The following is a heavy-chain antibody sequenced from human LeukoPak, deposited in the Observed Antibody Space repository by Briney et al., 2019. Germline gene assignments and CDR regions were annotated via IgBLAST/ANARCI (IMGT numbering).Heavy chain of an antibody. D-gene: IGHD4-17*01. CDR1: GYTFTGYY. CDR3: ARDTTVTAFTWFDP. CDR2: INPNSGGT. J-gene: IGHJ5*02. V-gene: IGHV1-2*02. Sequence: ASVKVSCKASGYTFTGYYIHWVRQAPGQGLEWMRWINPNSGGTNYAQKFQGRVTMTRDTSIGTAYMELSRLRSDDTAVYYCARDTTVTAFTWFDPWGQGTLVTVSS.